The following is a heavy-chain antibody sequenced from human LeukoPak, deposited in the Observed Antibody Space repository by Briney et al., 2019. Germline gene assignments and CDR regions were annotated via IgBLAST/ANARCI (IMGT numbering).Heavy chain of an antibody. CDR1: GFTISNNY. V-gene: IGHV3-66*02. J-gene: IGHJ4*02. CDR3: ARGTYGGIDY. CDR2: IYNGGST. D-gene: IGHD4-23*01. Sequence: PGGSLRLPCAASGFTISNNYMTWVREAPGKGLEWVSVIYNGGSTYYADSVKGRFTISRDDSQNTLCLQINSLRAEDTAVYYCARGTYGGIDYWGQGTLVTVSS.